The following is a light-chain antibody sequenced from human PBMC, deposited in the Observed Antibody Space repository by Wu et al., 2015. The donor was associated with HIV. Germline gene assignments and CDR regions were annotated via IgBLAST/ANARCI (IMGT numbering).Light chain of an antibody. Sequence: DIQMTQSPSTLSASVGDRVTITCRASESLSNRLAWYQHKPGKAPQLLIYWSSSLERGAPSRFSGSGSGTEFNLTISSLQPDDFATYYCQQXVSYSAWTFGQGTKVEIK. CDR2: WSS. CDR3: QQXVSYSAWT. V-gene: IGKV1-5*03. CDR1: ESLSNR. J-gene: IGKJ1*01.